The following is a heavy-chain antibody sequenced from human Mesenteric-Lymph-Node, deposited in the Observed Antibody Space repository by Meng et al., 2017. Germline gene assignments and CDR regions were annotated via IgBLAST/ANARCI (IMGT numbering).Heavy chain of an antibody. J-gene: IGHJ5*02. Sequence: QVPLQQWGAGLLKPSETLSLTCAVYGGSFSGYYWSWIRQPPGKGLEWIGEINHSGSTNYNPSLKSRVTISVDTSKNQFSLKLSSVTAADTAVYYCARGRSDWFDPWGQGTLVTVSS. CDR3: ARGRSDWFDP. CDR2: INHSGST. CDR1: GGSFSGYY. V-gene: IGHV4-34*01.